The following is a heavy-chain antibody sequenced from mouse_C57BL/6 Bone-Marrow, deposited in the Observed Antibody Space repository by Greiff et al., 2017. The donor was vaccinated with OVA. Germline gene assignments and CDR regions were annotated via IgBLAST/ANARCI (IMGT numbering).Heavy chain of an antibody. D-gene: IGHD1-1*01. CDR1: GYTFTTYP. V-gene: IGHV1-47*01. Sequence: QVQLQQSGAELVKPGASVKMSCKASGYTFTTYPIEWMKQNHGKSLEWIGNFHPYNDDTKYNEKFKGKATLTVEKSSSTVYLELSRLTSDYSAVYYCAKSYYGSSYWYFDVWGTGTTVTVSS. CDR2: FHPYNDDT. CDR3: AKSYYGSSYWYFDV. J-gene: IGHJ1*03.